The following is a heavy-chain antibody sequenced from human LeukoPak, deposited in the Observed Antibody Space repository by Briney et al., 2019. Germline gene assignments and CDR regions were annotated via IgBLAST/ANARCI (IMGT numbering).Heavy chain of an antibody. CDR2: IYDSGNT. D-gene: IGHD1-26*01. Sequence: PSETLSLTCTVSGDSISNYYWSWIRQPPGKGLEWIGYIYDSGNTNYNPSLKSRVTISADTSKNQFSLKLSSVTAADTAVYYCARQGVGAYYYYGMDVWGQGTTVTVSS. V-gene: IGHV4-59*08. CDR3: ARQGVGAYYYYGMDV. J-gene: IGHJ6*02. CDR1: GDSISNYY.